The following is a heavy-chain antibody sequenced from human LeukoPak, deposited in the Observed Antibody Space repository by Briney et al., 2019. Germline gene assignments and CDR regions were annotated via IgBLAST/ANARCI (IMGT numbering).Heavy chain of an antibody. CDR2: INYSGST. Sequence: SETLSLTCTVSGGSISSSSSYYWGWIRQPPGKGLEWIGSINYSGSTFYNPSLKSRVATSVDTSKNHFSLSLSSVTAADTAVYYCARHPGMDYWGQGTLVTVSS. J-gene: IGHJ4*02. CDR1: GGSISSSSSYY. V-gene: IGHV4-39*01. CDR3: ARHPGMDY.